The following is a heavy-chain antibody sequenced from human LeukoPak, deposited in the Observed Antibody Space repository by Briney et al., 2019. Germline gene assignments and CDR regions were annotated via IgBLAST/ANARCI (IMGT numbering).Heavy chain of an antibody. CDR3: ARDRYGSGSYEGFDP. J-gene: IGHJ5*02. Sequence: GGSLRLSCAASGFTFSSYWMSWVRQAPGKGLEWVANIKQDGSEKYYVDSVRDRFTISRDNAKNSLYLQMNSLRAEDTAVYYCARDRYGSGSYEGFDPWGQGTLVTVSS. CDR1: GFTFSSYW. V-gene: IGHV3-7*04. D-gene: IGHD3-10*01. CDR2: IKQDGSEK.